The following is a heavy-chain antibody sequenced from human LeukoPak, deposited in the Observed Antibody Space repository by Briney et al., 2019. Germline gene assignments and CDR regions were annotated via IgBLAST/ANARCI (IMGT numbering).Heavy chain of an antibody. CDR3: ARDPMAAAADRALCDP. D-gene: IGHD6-13*01. CDR2: ISYDGSIK. Sequence: LEWVAVISYDGSIKDYADSVKGRFTISRDNSKNTLYLQMDSLRPDDTAVYYCARDPMAAAADRALCDPWGQGTLVTVSS. J-gene: IGHJ5*02. V-gene: IGHV3-30-3*01.